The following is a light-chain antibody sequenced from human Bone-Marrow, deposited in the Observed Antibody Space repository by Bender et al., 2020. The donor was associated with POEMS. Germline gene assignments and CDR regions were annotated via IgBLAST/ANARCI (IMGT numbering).Light chain of an antibody. CDR3: SSYTGSSTLSYV. CDR1: SSDVGAYNY. CDR2: DVT. V-gene: IGLV2-14*03. J-gene: IGLJ1*01. Sequence: HSALTQPPSASGSPGQSVTISCTGTSSDVGAYNYVSWYQHHPGKAPKLMIYDVTNRPSGVSNRFSGSKSGNTASLTISGLQAEDEADYYCSSYTGSSTLSYVFGTGTKVTVL.